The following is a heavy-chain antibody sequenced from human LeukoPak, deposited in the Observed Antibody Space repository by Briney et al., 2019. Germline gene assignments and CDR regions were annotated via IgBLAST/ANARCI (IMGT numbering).Heavy chain of an antibody. CDR3: ARGQWGLDV. V-gene: IGHV3-11*01. D-gene: IGHD1-26*01. Sequence: GGSLRLSCAVYGFTFSDHYMSWIRQAPGKALEWVAYITPDGGAQYYANSVKGRFTLSGDNTKNSVYLQMNSLRADDSAVYYCARGQWGLDVWGQGTLVFVSS. CDR1: GFTFSDHY. J-gene: IGHJ4*02. CDR2: ITPDGGAQ.